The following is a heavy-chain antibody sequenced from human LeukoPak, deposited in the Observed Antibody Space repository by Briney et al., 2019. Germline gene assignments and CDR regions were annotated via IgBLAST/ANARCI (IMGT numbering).Heavy chain of an antibody. CDR1: GFTFYEYA. Sequence: GGSLRLSCAASGFTFYEYAMHWVRQAPGKGLEWVSGISWNSGSIGYAGSVKGRFTISRDNAKNSLYLQMTSLRAEDTALYYSVKDSSAYAMDVWGQGTTVTV. CDR2: ISWNSGSI. CDR3: VKDSSAYAMDV. D-gene: IGHD6-6*01. V-gene: IGHV3-9*01. J-gene: IGHJ6*02.